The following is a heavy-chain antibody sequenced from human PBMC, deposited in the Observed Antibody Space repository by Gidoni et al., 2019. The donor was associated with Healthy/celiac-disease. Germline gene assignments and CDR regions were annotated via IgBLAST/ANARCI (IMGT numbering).Heavy chain of an antibody. CDR1: GGTFSSYA. CDR2: IIPILGIA. V-gene: IGHV1-69*04. CDR3: ASSLCGFHVCTPSAHHYYYMDV. Sequence: QVQLVQSGAEVKKPGSSVKVSCKASGGTFSSYAISWGRQAPGQGLEWMGRIIPILGIANYAQKFQGRVTITADKSTSTAYMELSSLRSEDTAVYYCASSLCGFHVCTPSAHHYYYMDVWGKGTTVTVSS. D-gene: IGHD1-1*01. J-gene: IGHJ6*03.